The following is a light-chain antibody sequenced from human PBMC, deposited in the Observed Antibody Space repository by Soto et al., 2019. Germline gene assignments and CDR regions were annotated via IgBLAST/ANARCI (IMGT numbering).Light chain of an antibody. CDR2: GAS. Sequence: IVMTQSPGTLSVSPGARAALSCRASQSVSSNLAWYQQKPGQAPRLLIYGASTRATGIPARFSGSGSGTEFTLTISSLQSEDFAVYYCQQYKNWPRTFGQGTKV. J-gene: IGKJ1*01. CDR1: QSVSSN. CDR3: QQYKNWPRT. V-gene: IGKV3-15*01.